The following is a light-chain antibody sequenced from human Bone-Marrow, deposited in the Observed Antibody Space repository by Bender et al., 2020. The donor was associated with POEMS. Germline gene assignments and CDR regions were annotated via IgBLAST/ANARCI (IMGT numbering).Light chain of an antibody. CDR1: SSDVGSYDY. CDR3: SSYTSSKTYV. CDR2: DFS. V-gene: IGLV2-14*03. J-gene: IGLJ1*01. Sequence: QSALIQPPSVSGSPGQSVTISCTGASSDVGSYDYVSWYQQHPGKSPKLMIYDFSNRPSGVSNRFSGSKSGNAASLTISGLQAEDESDYYCSSYTSSKTYVFGTGTKVTVL.